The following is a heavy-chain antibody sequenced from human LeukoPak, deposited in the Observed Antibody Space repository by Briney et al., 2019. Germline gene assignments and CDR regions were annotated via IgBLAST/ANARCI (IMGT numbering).Heavy chain of an antibody. CDR3: AKDGGSDPDSFDS. CDR2: IRYDGSNK. D-gene: IGHD2-15*01. J-gene: IGHJ3*02. CDR1: GFIFNTYV. Sequence: GGSLRLSCAASGFIFNTYVMHWVRQAPGKGLEWLAFIRYDGSNKNYADSVKGRFTISRDNTKNSLYLQMNSLRAEDTAVYYCAKDGGSDPDSFDSWGQGTMVTVSS. V-gene: IGHV3-30*02.